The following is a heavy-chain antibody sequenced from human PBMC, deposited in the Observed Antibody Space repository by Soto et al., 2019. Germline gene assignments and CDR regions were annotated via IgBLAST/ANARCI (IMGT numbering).Heavy chain of an antibody. Sequence: GESLKISCKGSGYSFTSYWIGWVRQMPGKGLEWMGIIYPGDSDTRYSPSFQGQVTISADKSISTAYLQWSSLKASDTAMYYCARQGLDGYNAYYFDYWGQGTLVTVSS. V-gene: IGHV5-51*01. CDR1: GYSFTSYW. D-gene: IGHD5-12*01. J-gene: IGHJ4*02. CDR3: ARQGLDGYNAYYFDY. CDR2: IYPGDSDT.